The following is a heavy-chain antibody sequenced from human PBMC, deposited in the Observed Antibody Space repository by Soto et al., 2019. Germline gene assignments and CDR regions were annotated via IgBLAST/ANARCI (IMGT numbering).Heavy chain of an antibody. J-gene: IGHJ4*02. Sequence: PSETLSLTCTVSGGSISSSSYYWGWIRQPPGKGLEWIGSIYYSGSTYYNPSLKSRVTISVDTSKNQFSLKLSSVTAADTAVYYCARHLGGGYYGSGSYYRGWLFDYWGQGTLVTVSS. CDR3: ARHLGGGYYGSGSYYRGWLFDY. CDR2: IYYSGST. D-gene: IGHD3-10*01. CDR1: GGSISSSSYY. V-gene: IGHV4-39*01.